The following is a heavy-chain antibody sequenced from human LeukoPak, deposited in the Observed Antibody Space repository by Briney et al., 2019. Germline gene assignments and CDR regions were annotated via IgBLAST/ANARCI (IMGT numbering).Heavy chain of an antibody. D-gene: IGHD3-22*01. CDR2: ISSSSSYI. CDR1: GFTFSSYS. Sequence: GGSLRLSCAASGFTFSSYSMNWVRQAPGKGLEWVSSISSSSSYIYYADSVKGRFTISRDNAKNSLYLQMNSLRAEDTAVYYCARGGAGYYDSSGYYYNYWGQGTLVTVYS. V-gene: IGHV3-21*01. CDR3: ARGGAGYYDSSGYYYNY. J-gene: IGHJ4*02.